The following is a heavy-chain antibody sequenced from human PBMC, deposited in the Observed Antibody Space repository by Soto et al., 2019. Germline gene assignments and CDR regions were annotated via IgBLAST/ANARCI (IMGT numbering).Heavy chain of an antibody. D-gene: IGHD2-15*01. CDR2: IYNGGST. Sequence: SETLSLTCPVSGGSISTVNYWWSWIRQPPGMGLEWIGHIYNGGSTNNNPSLKSRVTISVDTSKNQLSLKLSSVTAADTAVYYCARAGAATLSDYWGQGTLVTVSS. V-gene: IGHV4-30-4*01. CDR3: ARAGAATLSDY. J-gene: IGHJ4*02. CDR1: GGSISTVNYW.